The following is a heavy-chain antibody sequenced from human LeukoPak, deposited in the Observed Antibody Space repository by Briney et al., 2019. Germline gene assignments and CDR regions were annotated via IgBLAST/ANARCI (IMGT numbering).Heavy chain of an antibody. V-gene: IGHV3-7*01. D-gene: IGHD3-22*01. Sequence: GGSLRLSCAASGFTFSSYWMSWVRQAPGKGLEWVANIKQDGSEKYYVDSVKGRFTISRDNAKNSLYLQMNSLRAEDTAVYYCAREAYYYDSSGYLVIFDYWGQGTLVTVSS. CDR2: IKQDGSEK. CDR1: GFTFSSYW. CDR3: AREAYYYDSSGYLVIFDY. J-gene: IGHJ4*02.